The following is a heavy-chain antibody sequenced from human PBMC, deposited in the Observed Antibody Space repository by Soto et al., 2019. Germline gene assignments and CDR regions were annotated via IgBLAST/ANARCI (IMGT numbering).Heavy chain of an antibody. V-gene: IGHV1-3*01. J-gene: IGHJ5*02. CDR3: ARGCRGGDADWFDP. D-gene: IGHD2-21*02. Sequence: QVQLVQSGAEVKKPGASVKVSCKASGYTFTSYAMHWVRQAPGQRLEWTGWINAGNGNTKYSQKFQGRVTITRDTSASTAYMELSSLRSEDTAVYYCARGCRGGDADWFDPWGQGTLVTVSS. CDR1: GYTFTSYA. CDR2: INAGNGNT.